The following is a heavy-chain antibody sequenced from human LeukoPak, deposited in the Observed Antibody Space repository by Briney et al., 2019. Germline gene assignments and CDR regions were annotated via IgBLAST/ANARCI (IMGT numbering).Heavy chain of an antibody. Sequence: SETLFLTCTVSGGSISSNGYYWAWFRQPPGKGLEWIGSIYYSGGTYYNPSLKSRVTISIDTSKNQFSLQMNSVTPEDTALYYCARGGLLRGYKNSLIAFDVWGQGIMVTVSS. D-gene: IGHD3-10*01. V-gene: IGHV4-39*07. CDR2: IYYSGGT. J-gene: IGHJ3*01. CDR1: GGSISSNGYY. CDR3: ARGGLLRGYKNSLIAFDV.